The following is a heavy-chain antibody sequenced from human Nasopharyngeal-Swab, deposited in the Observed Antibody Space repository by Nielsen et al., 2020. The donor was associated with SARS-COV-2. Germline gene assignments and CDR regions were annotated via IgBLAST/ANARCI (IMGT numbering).Heavy chain of an antibody. CDR2: ISFSSSYI. D-gene: IGHD3-22*01. Sequence: GESLKISCAASGLIFTSYNMNWVRQAPAKGLEWVSSISFSSSYIYYADSVKGRFTLSRDNAKKSLYLQMNSLRAEDSAVYYCARSKISPSSYYDSSGYYGSYGMDVWGQGTTVTVSS. V-gene: IGHV3-21*01. CDR1: GLIFTSYN. CDR3: ARSKISPSSYYDSSGYYGSYGMDV. J-gene: IGHJ6*02.